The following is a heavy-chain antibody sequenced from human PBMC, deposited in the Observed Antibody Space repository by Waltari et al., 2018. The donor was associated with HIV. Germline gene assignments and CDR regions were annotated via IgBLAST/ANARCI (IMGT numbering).Heavy chain of an antibody. Sequence: QLQLQESGPGLVKPSETLSLTCTVSGGSISSSSYYWGWIRQPPGKGLEWIGSIYYSGSTYYNPSLKRRVTISVDTSKNQFSLKLSSVTAADTAVYYCARRGVCSGGSCYSIYYYYGMDVWGQGTTVTVSS. CDR3: ARRGVCSGGSCYSIYYYYGMDV. D-gene: IGHD2-15*01. CDR1: GGSISSSSYY. V-gene: IGHV4-39*01. CDR2: IYYSGST. J-gene: IGHJ6*02.